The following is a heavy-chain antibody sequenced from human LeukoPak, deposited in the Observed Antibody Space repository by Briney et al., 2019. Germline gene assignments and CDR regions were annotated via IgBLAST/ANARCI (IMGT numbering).Heavy chain of an antibody. CDR1: GYSFTSYG. D-gene: IGHD4-11*01. J-gene: IGHJ4*02. CDR3: ARAPYSKNGYGY. Sequence: ASVKVSCEASGYSFTSYGISWVRQAPGQGLEWMGWISPYSGNTNYAQKLQGRVTMTTDTSTSTAYMELRSLRSDDTAVYYCARAPYSKNGYGYWGQGTLVTVSS. V-gene: IGHV1-18*01. CDR2: ISPYSGNT.